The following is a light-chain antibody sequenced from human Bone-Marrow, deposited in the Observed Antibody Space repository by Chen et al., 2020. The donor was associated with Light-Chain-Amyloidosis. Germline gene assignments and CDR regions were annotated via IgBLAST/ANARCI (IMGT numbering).Light chain of an antibody. J-gene: IGLJ3*02. V-gene: IGLV3-21*02. Sequence: SYVLTQPSSVSVAPGQTATIACGGNNVGSTSVHCYQQTPGQAPLLVVYDDSDRPSGIPERLSGSNAENTATLTISRVEAGDEADYYCQVWDRSRDRPVFGGGTKLTVL. CDR3: QVWDRSRDRPV. CDR1: NVGSTS. CDR2: DDS.